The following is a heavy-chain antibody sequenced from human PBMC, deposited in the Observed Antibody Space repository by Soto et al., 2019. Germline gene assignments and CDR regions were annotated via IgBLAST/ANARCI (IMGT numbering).Heavy chain of an antibody. V-gene: IGHV4-31*03. J-gene: IGHJ5*02. CDR3: ARSIDDGDYEGGFDP. Sequence: QVQLQESGPGLVKPSQTLSLTCTVSGGSISRGGYYWSWIRQHPGKGLEWIGYIYYSGSTYYNPSLKSRFTIAGDTSKNHFSLKLGSVTAADTAVYYCARSIDDGDYEGGFDPWGQGTLVTVSS. CDR1: GGSISRGGYY. CDR2: IYYSGST. D-gene: IGHD4-17*01.